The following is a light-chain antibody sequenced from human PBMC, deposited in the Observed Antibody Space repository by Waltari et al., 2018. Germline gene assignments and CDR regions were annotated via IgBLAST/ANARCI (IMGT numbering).Light chain of an antibody. CDR1: QSVTSN. CDR2: VSS. CDR3: QHDNRWPPELT. J-gene: IGKJ4*02. V-gene: IGKV3-15*01. Sequence: IVMTQSPATLSVSPGKRAPLSSRASQSVTSNLTLYQQKTSPPPRLLIYVSSTRSTDVPVRFSGRVPAKEVTLNISSLQSEDFTVYDCQHDNRWPPELTFGGETKVEIK.